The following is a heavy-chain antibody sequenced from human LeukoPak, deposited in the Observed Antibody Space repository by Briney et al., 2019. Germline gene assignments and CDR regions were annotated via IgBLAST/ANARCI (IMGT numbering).Heavy chain of an antibody. CDR1: GGTFSSYA. V-gene: IGHV1-69*05. J-gene: IGHJ4*02. Sequence: VASMKVSCKASGGTFSSYAISWVRQAPGQGLEWMGGIIPIFGTANYAQKFQGRVTITTDESTSTAYMELSSLRSEDTAVYYCARSAGGYSYGLPTFDYWGQGTLVTVSS. D-gene: IGHD5-18*01. CDR3: ARSAGGYSYGLPTFDY. CDR2: IIPIFGTA.